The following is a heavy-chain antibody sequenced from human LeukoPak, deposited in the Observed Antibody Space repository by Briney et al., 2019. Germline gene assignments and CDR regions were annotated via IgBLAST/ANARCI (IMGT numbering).Heavy chain of an antibody. CDR2: INAGNGNT. CDR1: GYTFTSYA. V-gene: IGHV1-3*01. Sequence: GASVKVSCKASGYTFTSYAMHWVRQAPGQRLEWMGWINAGNGNTKYSQKFQGRVTITRDTSASTAYMELSSLRSEDTAVYYCARNRISLLWVGEPTLDAFDIWGQGTMVSVSS. D-gene: IGHD3-10*01. J-gene: IGHJ3*02. CDR3: ARNRISLLWVGEPTLDAFDI.